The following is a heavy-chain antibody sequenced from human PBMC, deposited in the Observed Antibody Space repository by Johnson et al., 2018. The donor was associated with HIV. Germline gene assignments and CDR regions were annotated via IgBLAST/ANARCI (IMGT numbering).Heavy chain of an antibody. J-gene: IGHJ3*02. V-gene: IGHV3-15*01. CDR2: IRSKTDGGTT. D-gene: IGHD3-16*02. Sequence: VQLVESGGGLVQPGGSLRLSCAASGFTFSNYWMNWVRQAPGKGLEWVGRIRSKTDGGTTEYAAPVKGRFTISRDDSKNTLYLQMNSLTTEDTAVYYCTTAIVIDAFDIWGQGTMVTVSS. CDR3: TTAIVIDAFDI. CDR1: GFTFSNYW.